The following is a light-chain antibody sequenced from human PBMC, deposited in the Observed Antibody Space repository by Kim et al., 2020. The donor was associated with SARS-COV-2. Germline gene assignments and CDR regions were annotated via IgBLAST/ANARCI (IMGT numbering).Light chain of an antibody. CDR1: QSVSSSY. J-gene: IGKJ4*01. CDR2: GAS. Sequence: SPGERAPLSCRASQSVSSSYLAWYQQKPGQAPRLLIYGASSRATGIPDRFSGSGSGTDFTLTISRLEPEDFAVYYCQQYGSSQFTFGGGTKVDIK. V-gene: IGKV3-20*01. CDR3: QQYGSSQFT.